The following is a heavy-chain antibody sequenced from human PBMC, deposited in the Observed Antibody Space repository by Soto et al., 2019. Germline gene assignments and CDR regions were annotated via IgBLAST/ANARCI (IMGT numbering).Heavy chain of an antibody. CDR3: ARGRVERWLHYFDY. V-gene: IGHV1-69*02. J-gene: IGHJ4*02. CDR2: IIPILGIA. D-gene: IGHD5-12*01. CDR1: GGTFSSYT. Sequence: QVQLVQSGAEVKKPGSSVKVSCKASGGTFSSYTISWVRQAPGQGLEWMGRIIPILGIANYAQKFQGRVTITADKSTSTAYIELSSLRSEDTAVYYCARGRVERWLHYFDYWGQGTLVTVSS.